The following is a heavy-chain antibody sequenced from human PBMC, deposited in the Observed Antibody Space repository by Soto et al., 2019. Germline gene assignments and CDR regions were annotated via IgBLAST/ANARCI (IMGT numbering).Heavy chain of an antibody. J-gene: IGHJ4*02. CDR2: IYARGDT. D-gene: IGHD3-9*01. Sequence: EVQLVESGGGLIQPGGSLRLSCAASGFTVSNNYMTWVRQAPGRGLEWISIIYARGDTYYADSVKGRFTISRDNSDNTLYLQMNSLRAEDTAMYYCARERDTTGYILRHWGQGTLVTVSS. CDR3: ARERDTTGYILRH. V-gene: IGHV3-53*01. CDR1: GFTVSNNY.